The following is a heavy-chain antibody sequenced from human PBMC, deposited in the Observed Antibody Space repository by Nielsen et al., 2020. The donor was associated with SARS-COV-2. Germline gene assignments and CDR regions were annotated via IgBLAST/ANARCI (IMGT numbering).Heavy chain of an antibody. CDR2: ISRNNGKT. Sequence: GESLKISCKASGYTFTTYGIGWVRQASGQGLEWMGWISRNNGKTQYAQKFQGRVTMTTDTSTTTAYMELRSLRSDDTAVYYCARAVGDDYVWGSYHPPRVDRWGQGTLVIVSS. CDR1: GYTFTTYG. J-gene: IGHJ5*02. V-gene: IGHV1-18*04. CDR3: ARAVGDDYVWGSYHPPRVDR. D-gene: IGHD3-16*02.